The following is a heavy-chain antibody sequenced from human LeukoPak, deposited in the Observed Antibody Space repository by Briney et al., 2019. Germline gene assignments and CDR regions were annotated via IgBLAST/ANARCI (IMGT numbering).Heavy chain of an antibody. CDR2: ISGGGDSM. D-gene: IGHD4-17*01. CDR3: VKDRFGDFSFDS. J-gene: IGHJ4*02. CDR1: GFTFRSYA. V-gene: IGHV3-23*01. Sequence: GGSLRLSCVASGFTFRSYAMTWVRQAPGKGPEWVSAISGGGDSMYYIDSVKGRFTISRDNSKNTLYLQMNSLRAEDTAVYYCVKDRFGDFSFDSWGQGTLVTVSS.